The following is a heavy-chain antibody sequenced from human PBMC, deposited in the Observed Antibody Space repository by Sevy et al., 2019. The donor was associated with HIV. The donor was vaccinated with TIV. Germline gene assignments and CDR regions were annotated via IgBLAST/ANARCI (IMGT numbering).Heavy chain of an antibody. J-gene: IGHJ6*02. CDR3: ARDCNSASCLWGLDV. D-gene: IGHD1-26*01. CDR1: GFTFSNYW. CDR2: IKRDGSER. V-gene: IGHV3-7*03. Sequence: GGSLRLSCAASGFTFSNYWMTWVRQAPGKGLVWVANIKRDGSERYYLASVKGRFTISRDNAKKSLYLQMNSLTAEDTAVYYCARDCNSASCLWGLDVWGQGTTVTVSS.